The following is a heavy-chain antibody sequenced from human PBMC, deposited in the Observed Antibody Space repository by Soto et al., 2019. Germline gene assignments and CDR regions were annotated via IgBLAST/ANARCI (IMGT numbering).Heavy chain of an antibody. CDR2: KKQDGSEK. Sequence: AGGSLRLSWAASGFTLSRYWTSWVRQAPGRGLEGVANKKQDGSEKYYVDSVKGPFTISRDNARNSLSLQMNSQRAEETAVYYCAREFAFYSGSGSSIRDWGQGTLVTVSS. V-gene: IGHV3-7*01. CDR3: AREFAFYSGSGSSIRD. J-gene: IGHJ4*02. D-gene: IGHD3-10*01. CDR1: GFTLSRYW.